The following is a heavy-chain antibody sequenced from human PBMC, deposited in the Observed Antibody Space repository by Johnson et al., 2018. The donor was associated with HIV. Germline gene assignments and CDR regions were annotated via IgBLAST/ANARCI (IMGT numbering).Heavy chain of an antibody. V-gene: IGHV3-15*01. CDR3: TTGISWFGAITFDI. D-gene: IGHD3-10*01. J-gene: IGHJ3*02. Sequence: VQLVESGGGVVQPGGSLRLSCAASGFTFTNAWMSWVRQAPGKGLEWVGRIKTKTDGATTDYAAHVKGRFTIPRDDSKNTLYLQMNSLKTEDTAVYYCTTGISWFGAITFDIWGQGTMVTVSS. CDR1: GFTFTNAW. CDR2: IKTKTDGATT.